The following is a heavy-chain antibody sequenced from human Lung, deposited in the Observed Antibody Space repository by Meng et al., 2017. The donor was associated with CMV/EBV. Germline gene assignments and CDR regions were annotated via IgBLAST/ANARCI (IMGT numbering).Heavy chain of an antibody. V-gene: IGHV3-43D*03. CDR1: GFIFDDYA. J-gene: IGHJ6*02. Sequence: GESLKISCAASGFIFDDYAMHWVRQAPGKGLEWVSIISWDGGSTYYADSVKGRFTISRDNSKNSLYLQMNSLRAEDTALYYCAKEYIAAAGTDYYYGMDVWGQGXTVTVSS. CDR2: ISWDGGST. D-gene: IGHD6-13*01. CDR3: AKEYIAAAGTDYYYGMDV.